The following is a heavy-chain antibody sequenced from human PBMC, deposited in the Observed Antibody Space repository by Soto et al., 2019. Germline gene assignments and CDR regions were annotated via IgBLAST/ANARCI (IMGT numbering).Heavy chain of an antibody. V-gene: IGHV1-69*13. D-gene: IGHD3-3*01. J-gene: IGHJ6*02. CDR2: IIPIFGTA. CDR3: ARGRYDFWSGYYRDDYYYYGMDV. Sequence: SVKVSCKASGCTFSSYAISWVRQAPGQGLEWMGGIIPIFGTANYAQKFQGRVTITADESTSTAYMELSSLRSEDTAVYYCARGRYDFWSGYYRDDYYYYGMDVWGQGTTVTVSS. CDR1: GCTFSSYA.